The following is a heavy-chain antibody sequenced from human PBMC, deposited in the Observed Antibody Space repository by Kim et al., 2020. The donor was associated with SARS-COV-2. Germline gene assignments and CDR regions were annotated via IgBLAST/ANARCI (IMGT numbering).Heavy chain of an antibody. D-gene: IGHD2-15*01. CDR1: GGSISSYY. J-gene: IGHJ5*02. Sequence: SETLSLTCTVSGGSISSYYWSWIRQPPGKGLEWIGYIYYSGSTNYNPSLKSRVTISVDTSKKQFSLKLSSVTAADTAVYYCAMGYCSGGSCFPGGNWFDPWGQGTLVTVSS. CDR3: AMGYCSGGSCFPGGNWFDP. CDR2: IYYSGST. V-gene: IGHV4-59*13.